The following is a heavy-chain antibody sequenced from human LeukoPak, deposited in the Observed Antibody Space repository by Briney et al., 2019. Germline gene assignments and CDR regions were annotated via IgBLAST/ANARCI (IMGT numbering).Heavy chain of an antibody. CDR2: ISHDGSKT. D-gene: IGHD6-13*01. V-gene: IGHV3-30-3*01. CDR3: ARGTGDTSSWYHDY. CDR1: GFTFSRYA. Sequence: PGGSLRLSCAASGFTFSRYALHWVRQGPGKGLQWVAVISHDGSKTDYVDSVKGRFTISRDNSKNTLYLQMNSLRPEDTAVYHCARGTGDTSSWYHDYWGQGTLVTVSS. J-gene: IGHJ4*02.